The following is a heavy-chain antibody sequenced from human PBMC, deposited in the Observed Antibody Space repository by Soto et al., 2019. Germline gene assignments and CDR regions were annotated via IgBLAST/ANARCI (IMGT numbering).Heavy chain of an antibody. CDR2: ISYDGSNK. D-gene: IGHD1-26*01. CDR3: AKVYPTNRHRWDNYYYYGMDV. Sequence: GGSLRLSCAASGFTFSSYGMHWVRQAPGKGLEWVAVISYDGSNKYYADSVKGRFTISRDNSKNTLYLQMNSLRAEDTAVYYCAKVYPTNRHRWDNYYYYGMDVWGQGTTVTVSS. V-gene: IGHV3-30*18. J-gene: IGHJ6*02. CDR1: GFTFSSYG.